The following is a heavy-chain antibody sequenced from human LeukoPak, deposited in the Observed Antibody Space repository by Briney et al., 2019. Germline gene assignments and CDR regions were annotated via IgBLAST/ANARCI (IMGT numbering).Heavy chain of an antibody. CDR2: INPNSGGT. CDR3: ARVLYYYDSSGYYYGY. J-gene: IGHJ4*02. D-gene: IGHD3-22*01. Sequence: ASVKVSCKASGYTFTGYYMHWVRQAPGQGLEWMGWINPNSGGTNYAQKFQGRVTMTRDTSISTAYMELSRLRSDDTAVYYCARVLYYYDSSGYYYGYWGQGTLVTVSS. CDR1: GYTFTGYY. V-gene: IGHV1-2*02.